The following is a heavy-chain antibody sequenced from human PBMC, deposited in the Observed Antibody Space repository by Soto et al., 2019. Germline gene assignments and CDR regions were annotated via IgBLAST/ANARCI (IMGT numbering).Heavy chain of an antibody. V-gene: IGHV4-59*08. D-gene: IGHD3-16*01. J-gene: IGHJ4*02. Sequence: SETLSLTCTVSGGSISSYYWSWIRQPPGKGLEWIGDIYYSGSTSYNPSLKSRVTISVDTSKNQFSLKLSSVTAADTAVYYCARHYVGNHHFDYWGLGTLVTVSS. CDR3: ARHYVGNHHFDY. CDR1: GGSISSYY. CDR2: IYYSGST.